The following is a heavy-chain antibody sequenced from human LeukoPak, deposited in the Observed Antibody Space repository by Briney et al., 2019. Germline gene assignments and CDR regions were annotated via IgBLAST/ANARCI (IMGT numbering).Heavy chain of an antibody. D-gene: IGHD6-6*01. V-gene: IGHV4-34*01. CDR3: ARDRRASSSKNYYNMDV. CDR1: GGSFSGYY. Sequence: SETLSLTCAVYGGSFSGYYWSWIRQPPGKGLEWIGEINHSGSTNYNPSLKSRVTISVDTSKNQFSLKLSSVTAADTAVYYCARDRRASSSKNYYNMDVWGKGATVTVSS. CDR2: INHSGST. J-gene: IGHJ6*03.